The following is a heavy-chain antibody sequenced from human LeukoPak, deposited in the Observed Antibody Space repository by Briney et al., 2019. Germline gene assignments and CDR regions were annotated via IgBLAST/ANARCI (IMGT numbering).Heavy chain of an antibody. V-gene: IGHV3-21*01. J-gene: IGHJ4*02. Sequence: GGSLRLFCAASGFTFSTYSMHWVRQSPGKGLEWVSSITRSSHYLYYADSVKGRFTISRDDAKNSLYLQLDSLRAEDTAVYYCARDYCSGLSCYATLFDYWGQGTLVTVSS. CDR2: ITRSSHYL. CDR3: ARDYCSGLSCYATLFDY. CDR1: GFTFSTYS. D-gene: IGHD2-15*01.